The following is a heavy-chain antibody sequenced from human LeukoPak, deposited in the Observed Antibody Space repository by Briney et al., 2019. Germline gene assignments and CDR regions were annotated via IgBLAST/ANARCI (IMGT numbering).Heavy chain of an antibody. CDR2: ISSNGGST. CDR3: VKGYCSSISCYGDY. V-gene: IGHV3-64D*09. J-gene: IGHJ4*02. CDR1: GFTFSSYA. Sequence: PGGSLRLSCAASGFTFSSYAMSWVRQAPGKGLEYVSAISSNGGSTYYGDSVKGRFTISRDNSKNTLYLQMSSLRAEDTAVYYCVKGYCSSISCYGDYWGQGTLVTFFS. D-gene: IGHD2-2*01.